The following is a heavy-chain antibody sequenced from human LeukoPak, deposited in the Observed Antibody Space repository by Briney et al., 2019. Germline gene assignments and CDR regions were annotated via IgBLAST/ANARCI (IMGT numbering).Heavy chain of an antibody. V-gene: IGHV4-59*11. D-gene: IGHD3-3*01. CDR1: GGSISGHY. Sequence: IPSETLSLTCTVSGGSISGHYWSWIRQPPGKGLEWIGYIYYSGSTNYNPSLKSRVTISVDTSKNQFSLKLSSVTAADTAVYYCARATYDFWSGYYYYYYYYMDVWGKGTTVTVSS. CDR3: ARATYDFWSGYYYYYYYYMDV. J-gene: IGHJ6*03. CDR2: IYYSGST.